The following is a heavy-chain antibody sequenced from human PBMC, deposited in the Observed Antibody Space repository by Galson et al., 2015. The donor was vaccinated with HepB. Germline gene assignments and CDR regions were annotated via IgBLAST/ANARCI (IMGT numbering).Heavy chain of an antibody. CDR2: IWYDGSNK. CDR3: ARDQGVLSRDTTGYYPIDY. CDR1: GFTFSSYG. D-gene: IGHD3-22*01. J-gene: IGHJ4*02. Sequence: SLRLSCAASGFTFSSYGMHWVRQAPGKGLEWVAFIWYDGSNKYYVDSLRGRFTISRDNSKNTLYLQMNSLRAEDTAVYFCARDQGVLSRDTTGYYPIDYWGQGTLVTVSS. V-gene: IGHV3-33*01.